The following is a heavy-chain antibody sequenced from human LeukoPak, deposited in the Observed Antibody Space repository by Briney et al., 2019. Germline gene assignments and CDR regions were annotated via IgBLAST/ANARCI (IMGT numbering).Heavy chain of an antibody. D-gene: IGHD6-6*01. Sequence: SETLSLTCTVSGDSITSGGYYWSWIRQRPGQGLEWIGYIYKTGNTYYTPSRKSRVTMSVDTSRNQFSLKLNSVTAADTAVYYCARDVLRWGQGTLVTVSS. CDR2: IYKTGNT. V-gene: IGHV4-31*03. J-gene: IGHJ4*02. CDR1: GDSITSGGYY. CDR3: ARDVLR.